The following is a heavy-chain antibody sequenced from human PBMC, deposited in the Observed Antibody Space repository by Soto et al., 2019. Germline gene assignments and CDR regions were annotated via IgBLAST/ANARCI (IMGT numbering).Heavy chain of an antibody. CDR3: AREGDSSSWYQYYFDY. J-gene: IGHJ4*02. D-gene: IGHD6-13*01. CDR2: IIPILGIA. V-gene: IGHV1-69*08. CDR1: GGTFSSYT. Sequence: QVQLVQSGAEVKKPGSSVKVSCKASGGTFSSYTISWVRQAPGQGLEWMGRIIPILGIANYAQKFQGRVTITADKSTSTAYMELSSLRSEDTAVYYCAREGDSSSWYQYYFDYWGQGTLVTVSS.